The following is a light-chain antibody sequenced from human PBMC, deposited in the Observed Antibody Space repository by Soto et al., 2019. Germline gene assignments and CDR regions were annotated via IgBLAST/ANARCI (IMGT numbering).Light chain of an antibody. Sequence: QSALTQPASVSGSHGQSITISCTGTISDIGGHNFVSWYQQYPGKAPKLIMYEVSARPSGVSDRLSGSRSGNTASLTISGLQAEDEADYYCSSYTASTTYVFGTGTKVTVL. V-gene: IGLV2-14*01. CDR3: SSYTASTTYV. CDR1: ISDIGGHNF. J-gene: IGLJ1*01. CDR2: EVS.